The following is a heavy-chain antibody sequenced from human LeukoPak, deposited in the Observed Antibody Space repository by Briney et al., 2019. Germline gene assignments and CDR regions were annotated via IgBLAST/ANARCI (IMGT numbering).Heavy chain of an antibody. Sequence: PSETLSLTCTVSGGSISSGGYYWSWIRQHPGKGLEWIGYIYYSGSTYYNPSLKSRVTISVDTSKNQFSLKLSSVTAADTAVYYCARGNSDGKREDYWGPGTLLTVSS. V-gene: IGHV4-31*03. CDR2: IYYSGST. J-gene: IGHJ4*02. CDR3: ARGNSDGKREDY. D-gene: IGHD2-15*01. CDR1: GGSISSGGYY.